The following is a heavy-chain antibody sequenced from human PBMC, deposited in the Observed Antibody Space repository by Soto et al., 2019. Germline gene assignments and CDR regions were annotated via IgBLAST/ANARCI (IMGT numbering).Heavy chain of an antibody. Sequence: GGSLRLSCAASGFAFSTYGLNRVRQAPGKGLEWVAFISYDGTNEYYADSVKGRFTISRDSSKNTLSLQMSSLRPEDTAIYYCAKDLIQFLEWFRPYFDDWGQGTLVTVSS. V-gene: IGHV3-30*18. CDR2: ISYDGTNE. D-gene: IGHD3-3*01. CDR1: GFAFSTYG. CDR3: AKDLIQFLEWFRPYFDD. J-gene: IGHJ4*02.